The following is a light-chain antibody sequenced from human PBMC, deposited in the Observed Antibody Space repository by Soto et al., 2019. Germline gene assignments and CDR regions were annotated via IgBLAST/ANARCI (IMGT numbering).Light chain of an antibody. Sequence: EIVLTQSPATLSLSPGGRAALSCRASQSVSSYLAWYQQKPGQAPRLLIFDASKRATGIPARFSGSGSGTDFTLTISSLEPEDFVVYFCQQRSNWPSTFGGGTKVEI. CDR2: DAS. J-gene: IGKJ4*01. V-gene: IGKV3-11*01. CDR1: QSVSSY. CDR3: QQRSNWPST.